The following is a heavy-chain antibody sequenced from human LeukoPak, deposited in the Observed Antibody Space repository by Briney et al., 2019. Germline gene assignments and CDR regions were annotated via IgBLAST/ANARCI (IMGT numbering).Heavy chain of an antibody. V-gene: IGHV3-21*01. CDR2: ISSSSSYI. D-gene: IGHD3-22*01. CDR1: GFTFSSYS. J-gene: IGHJ4*02. Sequence: GGSLRLSCAASGFTFSSYSMTWVRQAPGKGLEWVSSISSSSSYIYYADSVKGRFTISRDNAKNSLYLQMNSLRAEDTAVYYCASRVGRVYDSSGYYFDYWGQGTLVTVSS. CDR3: ASRVGRVYDSSGYYFDY.